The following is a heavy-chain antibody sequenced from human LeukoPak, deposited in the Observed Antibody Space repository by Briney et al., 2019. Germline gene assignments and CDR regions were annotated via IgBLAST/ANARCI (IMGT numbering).Heavy chain of an antibody. J-gene: IGHJ4*02. V-gene: IGHV4-61*02. CDR3: ARGQWFRAF. CDR1: GGSISSGGYF. D-gene: IGHD3-10*01. CDR2: FYASGST. Sequence: SETLSLTCTVSGGSISSGGYFWSWIRQPAGKGLEWIGRFYASGSTNYNPSLQSRVTISVDTSKNQFSLKMNSVTAADTAVYYCARGQWFRAFWSRGTPVTVSS.